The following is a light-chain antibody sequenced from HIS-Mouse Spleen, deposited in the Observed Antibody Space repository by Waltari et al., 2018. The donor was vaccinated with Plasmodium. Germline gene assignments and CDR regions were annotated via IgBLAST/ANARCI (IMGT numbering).Light chain of an antibody. J-gene: IGLJ2*01. Sequence: QSVLTQPPSVSGAPWQRVTIPCTGSSSNIGAGYDVHWYQQLPGTAPKPLIYGNSNRPSGVPDRFSGSKSGTSASLAITGLQAEDEADYYCQSYDSSLSGVVFGGGTKLTVL. CDR2: GNS. CDR1: SSNIGAGYD. V-gene: IGLV1-40*01. CDR3: QSYDSSLSGVV.